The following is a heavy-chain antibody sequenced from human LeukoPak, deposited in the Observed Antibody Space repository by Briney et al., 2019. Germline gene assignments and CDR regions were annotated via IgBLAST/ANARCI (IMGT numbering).Heavy chain of an antibody. CDR3: ARAGDDWNDGGYFDY. J-gene: IGHJ4*02. CDR1: GYTFTGYY. CDR2: INPNSGGT. Sequence: ASVKVSCKASGYTFTGYYMHWVRQAPGQGLEWMGRINPNSGGTNYAQKFQGRVTMTRDTSISTAYMELSRLRSDDTAVHYCARAGDDWNDGGYFDYWGQGTLVTVSS. V-gene: IGHV1-2*06. D-gene: IGHD1-1*01.